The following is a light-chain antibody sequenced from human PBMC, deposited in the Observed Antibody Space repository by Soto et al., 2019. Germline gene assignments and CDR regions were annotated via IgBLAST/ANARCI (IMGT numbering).Light chain of an antibody. CDR1: QSISSW. V-gene: IGKV1-5*01. CDR2: DAS. CDR3: QQYNSYSWT. J-gene: IGKJ1*01. Sequence: DIQMTQSPSTLSASVGDRVTITCRASQSISSWLAWYQQKPGKAPKLLIYDASSLESGVPSRFSGSGSGTEFTLTISSLQPDDCATYYCQQYNSYSWTLGQGTKVEIK.